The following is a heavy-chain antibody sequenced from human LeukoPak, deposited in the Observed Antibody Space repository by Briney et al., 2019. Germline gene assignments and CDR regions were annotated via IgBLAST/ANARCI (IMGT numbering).Heavy chain of an antibody. CDR1: AGSTSRGAYY. V-gene: IGHV4-31*03. Sequence: SATLSLTCTVSAGSTSRGAYYWSWIRHHPRKCLEWIGYIYYSGSTYYNPSLKSRVTISVDPSKNQFSLKLSSVTAADTAVYYCARAGGFFSPFGYWGQGTLVTVSS. CDR3: ARAGGFFSPFGY. J-gene: IGHJ4*02. CDR2: IYYSGST. D-gene: IGHD3-3*01.